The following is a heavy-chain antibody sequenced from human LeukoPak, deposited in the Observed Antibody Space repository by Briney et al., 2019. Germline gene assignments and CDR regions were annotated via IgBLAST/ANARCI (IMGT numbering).Heavy chain of an antibody. CDR2: IYYSGST. J-gene: IGHJ5*02. D-gene: IGHD3-22*01. Sequence: SETLSLTCTVSGGSISSYHWSWIRQPPGKGLEWIGYIYYSGSTNYNPSLKSRVTISVDTSKNQFSLKLSSVTAADTAVYYCARDRKYYYDSSGYFNWFDPWGQGTLVTVSS. CDR1: GGSISSYH. CDR3: ARDRKYYYDSSGYFNWFDP. V-gene: IGHV4-59*01.